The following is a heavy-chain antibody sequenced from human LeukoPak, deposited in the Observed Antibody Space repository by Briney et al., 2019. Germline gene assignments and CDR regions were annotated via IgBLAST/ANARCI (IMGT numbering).Heavy chain of an antibody. CDR2: INHSGST. CDR1: GGSFSGYY. V-gene: IGHV4-34*01. CDR3: AKRPYYYGSGSYPRSGFDP. J-gene: IGHJ5*02. D-gene: IGHD3-10*01. Sequence: PSETLTLTCAVYGGSFSGYYWSWIRQPPGKGLEWIGEINHSGSTNYNPSLKSRVTISVDTSKNQFSLKLSSVTAADTAVYYCAKRPYYYGSGSYPRSGFDPWGQGTLVTVSS.